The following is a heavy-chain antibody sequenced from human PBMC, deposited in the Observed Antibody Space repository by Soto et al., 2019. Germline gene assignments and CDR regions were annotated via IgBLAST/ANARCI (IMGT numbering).Heavy chain of an antibody. CDR3: AKGSDYGDLTDAFDI. CDR2: ISWNSGSI. J-gene: IGHJ3*02. Sequence: GGSLRLSCAASGFTFDDYAMHWVRQAPGKGLEWVSGISWNSGSIGYADSVKGRFTISRDNAKNSLYLQMNSLRAEDTALYYCAKGSDYGDLTDAFDIWGQGTMVTVSS. D-gene: IGHD4-17*01. CDR1: GFTFDDYA. V-gene: IGHV3-9*01.